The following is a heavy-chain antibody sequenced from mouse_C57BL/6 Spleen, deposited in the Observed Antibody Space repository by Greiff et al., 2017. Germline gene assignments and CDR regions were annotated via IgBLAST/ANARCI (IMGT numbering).Heavy chain of an antibody. CDR1: GYSFTDYN. D-gene: IGHD2-1*01. J-gene: IGHJ4*01. CDR3: ARSLYYGNYDAMDY. V-gene: IGHV1-39*01. CDR2: INPNYGTT. Sequence: LVEPGASVKISCKASGYSFTDYNMNWVKQSNGKSLEWIGVINPNYGTTSYNQKFKGKATLTVDQSSSTAYMQLNSLTSEDSAVYYCARSLYYGNYDAMDYWGQGTSVTVSS.